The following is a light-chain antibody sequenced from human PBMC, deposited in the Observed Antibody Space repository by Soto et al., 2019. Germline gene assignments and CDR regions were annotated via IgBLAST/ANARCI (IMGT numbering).Light chain of an antibody. V-gene: IGLV1-44*01. CDR1: SSNIGTNT. J-gene: IGLJ2*01. Sequence: QSALTQPPSASGTPGQRVTISCSGSSSNIGTNTVNWYQQLPGTAPKLLIHSSSQRPSGVPDRFSASKSGTSASLAISGLQSEDEADYYCGAWDDSLNGVVFGGGTKLTVL. CDR2: SSS. CDR3: GAWDDSLNGVV.